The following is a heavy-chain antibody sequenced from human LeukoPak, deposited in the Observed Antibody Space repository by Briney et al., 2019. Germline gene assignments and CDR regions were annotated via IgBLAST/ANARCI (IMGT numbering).Heavy chain of an antibody. CDR1: GYTFTSYY. CDR2: ILPMVGKP. CDR3: ARDGDDPLMYNWFDP. D-gene: IGHD5-24*01. Sequence: GASVKVSCKASGYTFTSYYMHWVRQAPGQGLEWMGGILPMVGKPDYAQKFRDRVTITADESTTTVYMELTSLTSEDTAMYYCARDGDDPLMYNWFDPWGQGTLVTVSS. V-gene: IGHV1-46*01. J-gene: IGHJ5*02.